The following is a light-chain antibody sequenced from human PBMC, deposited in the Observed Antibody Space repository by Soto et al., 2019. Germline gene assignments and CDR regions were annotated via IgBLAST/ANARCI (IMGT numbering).Light chain of an antibody. CDR3: CSYAGSTTVV. CDR2: EDS. J-gene: IGLJ2*01. V-gene: IGLV2-23*01. CDR1: SGDVGSYNP. Sequence: QSVLTQPASVSWSPGQAITISCSGASGDVGSYNPVSWYQQHPGKAPKLTIYEDSKRPSGVSNRFSGSKSGNTASLTISGLQAEDEADYYCCSYAGSTTVVFGGGTKLTVL.